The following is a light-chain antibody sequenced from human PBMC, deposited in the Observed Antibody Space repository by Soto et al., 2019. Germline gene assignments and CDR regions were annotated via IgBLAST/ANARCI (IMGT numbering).Light chain of an antibody. J-gene: IGLJ2*01. Sequence: QLVLTQSPSASASLGASVKLTCILSSGHRTHPIAWHQLQPGKGPRFLMKLTSDGSHNRGDGIPDRFSGSSSGAERYLSISSLHSEDEADYYCQAWDAGLVVFGGGTKVTVL. V-gene: IGLV4-69*01. CDR2: LTSDGSH. CDR3: QAWDAGLVV. CDR1: SGHRTHP.